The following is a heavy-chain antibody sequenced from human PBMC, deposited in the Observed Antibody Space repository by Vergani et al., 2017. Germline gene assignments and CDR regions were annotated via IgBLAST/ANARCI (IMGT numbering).Heavy chain of an antibody. D-gene: IGHD2-21*02. CDR3: ARNPYCGGDCYSDAFDI. Sequence: EVQLVESGGGLVKPGGSLRLSCAASGFSFSSYSMNWVRQAPGKGLEWVASISGSSSYVFYRDSVEGRFTITRDNAKKSVYLQMNSLRAEDTAMYFCARNPYCGGDCYSDAFDIWGQGTMVTVSS. CDR2: ISGSSSYV. V-gene: IGHV3-21*02. CDR1: GFSFSSYS. J-gene: IGHJ3*02.